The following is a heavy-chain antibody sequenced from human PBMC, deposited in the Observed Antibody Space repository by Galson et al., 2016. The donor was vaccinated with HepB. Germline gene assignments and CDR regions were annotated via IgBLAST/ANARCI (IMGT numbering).Heavy chain of an antibody. J-gene: IGHJ6*04. Sequence: SLRLSCAVSGLTFSNYAMSWVRQAPGKGLEWVSAISGSGGSTYYADSVKGRFTVSRDNSKNTLFLQMNSLRAEDTAVYYCAKAKGTTGTHYYGMDVWGKGTTVTVSS. CDR1: GLTFSNYA. V-gene: IGHV3-23*01. CDR2: ISGSGGST. CDR3: AKAKGTTGTHYYGMDV. D-gene: IGHD1-1*01.